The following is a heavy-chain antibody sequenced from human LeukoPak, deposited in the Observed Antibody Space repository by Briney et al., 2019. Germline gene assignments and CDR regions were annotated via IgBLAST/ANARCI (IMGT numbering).Heavy chain of an antibody. CDR3: AGGGNSFRNFDY. J-gene: IGHJ4*02. CDR2: IIPIFGTA. CDR1: GGTFSSYA. V-gene: IGHV1-69*13. Sequence: GASMKVSCKASGGTFSSYAISWVRQAPGQGLEWMGGIIPIFGTANYAQKFQGRVTITADESTSTAYMELSSLRSEDTAVYYCAGGGNSFRNFDYWGQGTLVTVSS. D-gene: IGHD4-23*01.